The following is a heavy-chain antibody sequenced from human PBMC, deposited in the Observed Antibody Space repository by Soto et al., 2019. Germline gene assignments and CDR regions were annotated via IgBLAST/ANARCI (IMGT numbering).Heavy chain of an antibody. CDR1: GFTISSYA. J-gene: IGHJ6*03. D-gene: IGHD2-2*01. CDR2: ISGSGGST. CDR3: AKGPPYCSSTSCYEGNYYMDV. Sequence: PGGSLRLSCAASGFTISSYAMSWVRQAPGKGLEWVSAISGSGGSTYHADSVKGRFTISRDNSKNTLYLQMNSLRAEDTAVYYCAKGPPYCSSTSCYEGNYYMDVWAKGTTVTVSS. V-gene: IGHV3-23*01.